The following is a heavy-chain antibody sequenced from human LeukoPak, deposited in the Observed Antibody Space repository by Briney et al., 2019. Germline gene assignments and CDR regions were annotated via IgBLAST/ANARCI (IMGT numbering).Heavy chain of an antibody. CDR2: IYTSGST. V-gene: IGHV4-4*09. Sequence: WETLSLTCTVSGGSISRYYWSWIRQPPGKGLQWSGDIYTSGSTNYNPSLKSRVTISVDTSKNQFSLKLSSVTAADTALYYCASGVEDVYCSSGCCYYYYYYMDAWGKGTTVTVSS. J-gene: IGHJ6*03. CDR3: ASGVEDVYCSSGCCYYYYYYMDA. CDR1: GGSISRYY. D-gene: IGHD2-15*01.